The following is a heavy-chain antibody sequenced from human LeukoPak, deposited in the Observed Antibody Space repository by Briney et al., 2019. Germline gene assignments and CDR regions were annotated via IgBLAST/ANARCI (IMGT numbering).Heavy chain of an antibody. CDR2: ISGGGSFT. CDR3: AKLLDSGSYYKYDY. J-gene: IGHJ4*02. Sequence: PGGSLRLSCAASGFTFSSYAMSWVRQALVKGLEWVSTISGGGSFTYYADSVKGRFTISRDNSMKTLYLQMNSLRAEDTAVYYCAKLLDSGSYYKYDYWGQGILVTVSS. V-gene: IGHV3-23*01. D-gene: IGHD3-10*01. CDR1: GFTFSSYA.